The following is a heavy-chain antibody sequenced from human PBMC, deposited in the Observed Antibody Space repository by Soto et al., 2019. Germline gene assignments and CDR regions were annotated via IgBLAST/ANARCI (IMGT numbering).Heavy chain of an antibody. J-gene: IGHJ4*02. Sequence: QVQLVESGGGVVQPGRSLRLSCAASGFTFSSYGMYWVRQAPGKGLEWVAVIWYDGSKKYYADSVKGRFTISRDNSKNTLYLQMNSLRADDTAVYYCARDPGSSWYYFDYWGQGTLVTVSS. CDR1: GFTFSSYG. D-gene: IGHD6-13*01. CDR2: IWYDGSKK. CDR3: ARDPGSSWYYFDY. V-gene: IGHV3-33*01.